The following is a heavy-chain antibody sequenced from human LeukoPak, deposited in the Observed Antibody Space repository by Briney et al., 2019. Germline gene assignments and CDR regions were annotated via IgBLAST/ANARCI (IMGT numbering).Heavy chain of an antibody. Sequence: ASVKVSCKASGYTFTGYYMHWVRQAPGQRLEWMGWINPNSGGTNYAQKFQGRVTMTRDTSISTAYMELSRLRSDDTAVYYCARGRGLWFGVSGYMDVWGKGTTVTVSS. J-gene: IGHJ6*04. CDR1: GYTFTGYY. V-gene: IGHV1-2*02. CDR3: ARGRGLWFGVSGYMDV. CDR2: INPNSGGT. D-gene: IGHD3-10*01.